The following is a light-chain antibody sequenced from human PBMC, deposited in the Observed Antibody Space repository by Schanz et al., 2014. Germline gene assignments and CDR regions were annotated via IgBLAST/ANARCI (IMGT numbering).Light chain of an antibody. Sequence: EIVMTQSPATLSVSPGERATLSCRASQSVSSNLAWYQQKPGQAPRLLISDASNRATGISGRFSGSGSGTDFTLTITSLEPEDFAVYYCQQYVSSPITFGQGTRLEIK. CDR2: DAS. CDR3: QQYVSSPIT. CDR1: QSVSSN. V-gene: IGKV3D-15*02. J-gene: IGKJ5*01.